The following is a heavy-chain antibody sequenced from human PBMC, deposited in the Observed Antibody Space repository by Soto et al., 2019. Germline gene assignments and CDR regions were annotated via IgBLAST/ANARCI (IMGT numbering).Heavy chain of an antibody. D-gene: IGHD6-6*01. V-gene: IGHV1-46*01. CDR2: INPSGGST. J-gene: IGHJ6*02. CDR1: GYSLTRYY. Sequence: GTSVKVSCKASGYSLTRYYMHWVGQAPGQRREGMGIINPSGGSTSYAQKFQGRVTMTRDTSTSTVYMELSSLRSEDTAVYYCARHSAGPPKRPYYYYYGMDVWGQGTTVTVSS. CDR3: ARHSAGPPKRPYYYYYGMDV.